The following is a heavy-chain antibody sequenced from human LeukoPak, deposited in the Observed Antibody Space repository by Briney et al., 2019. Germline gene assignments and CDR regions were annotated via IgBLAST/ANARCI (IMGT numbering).Heavy chain of an antibody. J-gene: IGHJ6*03. CDR1: GFIFSSYS. Sequence: TGGSLRLSCAASGFIFSSYSMNWVRQAPGKGLEWVSYISSSSSTIYYADSVKGRFTISRDNSKNTLYLQMNSLRAEDTAVYYCAKSGSSAYHYYYYYMDVWGKGTTVTISS. CDR2: ISSSSSTI. D-gene: IGHD6-6*01. CDR3: AKSGSSAYHYYYYYMDV. V-gene: IGHV3-48*01.